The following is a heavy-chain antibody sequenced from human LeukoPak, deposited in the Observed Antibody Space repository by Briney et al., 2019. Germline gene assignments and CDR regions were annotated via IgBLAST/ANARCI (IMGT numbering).Heavy chain of an antibody. Sequence: PSETLSLTCTVSGGSISSGSYYWSWIRQPAGKGLEWIGRIYTSGSTNYNPSLKSRVTISVDTSKNQFSLKLSSVTAADTAVYYCARAYKGSHFDWLAGFDYWGQGTLVTVSS. D-gene: IGHD3-9*01. CDR1: GGSISSGSYY. J-gene: IGHJ4*02. V-gene: IGHV4-61*02. CDR2: IYTSGST. CDR3: ARAYKGSHFDWLAGFDY.